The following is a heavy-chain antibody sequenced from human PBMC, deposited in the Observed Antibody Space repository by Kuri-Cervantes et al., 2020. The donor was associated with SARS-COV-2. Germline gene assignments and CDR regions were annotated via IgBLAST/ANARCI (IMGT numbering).Heavy chain of an antibody. D-gene: IGHD5-24*01. CDR3: AADVPDFHPQIDY. CDR2: ISSSSSYI. V-gene: IGHV3-21*03. Sequence: GESLKISCAASGFTFSSYSMNWVRQALGKGLEWVSSISSSSSYIYYADSVKGRFTISRDNAENSLYLQMDSLQSEDTGVYLCAADVPDFHPQIDYWGQGTLVTVSS. CDR1: GFTFSSYS. J-gene: IGHJ4*02.